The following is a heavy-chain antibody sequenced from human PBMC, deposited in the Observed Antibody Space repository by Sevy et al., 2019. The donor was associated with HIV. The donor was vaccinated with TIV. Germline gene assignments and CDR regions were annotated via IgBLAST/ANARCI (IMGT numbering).Heavy chain of an antibody. CDR1: GFSLSTSGVG. CDR2: IYWNDDK. J-gene: IGHJ4*02. D-gene: IGHD3-10*01. CDR3: AHGAGYYGSGSYYNRGGYYFDY. V-gene: IGHV2-5*01. Sequence: SGPTLVKPTQTLTLTCTFSGFSLSTSGVGVGWIRQPPGKALEWLALIYWNDDKRYSPSLKSRLTITKETSKNQVVLTMXNMDPVETATNYCAHGAGYYGSGSYYNRGGYYFDYWGQGTLVTVSS.